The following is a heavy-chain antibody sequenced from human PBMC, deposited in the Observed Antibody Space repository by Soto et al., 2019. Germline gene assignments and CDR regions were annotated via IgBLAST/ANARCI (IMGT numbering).Heavy chain of an antibody. D-gene: IGHD2-15*01. CDR3: ARRVRGQVVAATHTDY. Sequence: PSETLSLTCTVSGGSISSSSYYWGWVRQPPGKGLEWIGSIYYSGSTDYNPSLKSRVTISVDTSKNQFSLKVNSVTAADTAVYYCARRVRGQVVAATHTDYWGQGTLVTVSS. V-gene: IGHV4-39*01. CDR1: GGSISSSSYY. CDR2: IYYSGST. J-gene: IGHJ4*02.